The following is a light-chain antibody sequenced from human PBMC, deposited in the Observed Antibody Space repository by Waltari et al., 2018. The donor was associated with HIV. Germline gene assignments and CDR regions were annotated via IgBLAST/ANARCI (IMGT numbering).Light chain of an antibody. CDR3: QQYNDLPQT. CDR2: GAT. Sequence: EVVMTQSPDTLSVSPGERATLSCRASQNVGANLAWYQVRPGQAPSLLIYGATSRTTGFPARFSASGSGTEFTFTISSLQSEDFAIYYCQQYNDLPQTFGQGTRVDMK. J-gene: IGKJ1*01. V-gene: IGKV3-15*01. CDR1: QNVGAN.